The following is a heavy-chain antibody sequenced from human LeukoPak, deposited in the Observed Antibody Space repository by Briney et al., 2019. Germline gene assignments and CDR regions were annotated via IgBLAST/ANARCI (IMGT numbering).Heavy chain of an antibody. D-gene: IGHD7-27*01. V-gene: IGHV1-18*01. CDR1: GYTFTSYG. CDR3: ARTGAWDDAFDI. CDR2: ISAYNGNT. Sequence: ASVKVSCMASGYTFTSYGISWVRQAPGQGLGWMGWISAYNGNTNYAQKLQGRVTMTTDTSTSTAYMELRSLRSDAAAVFYCARTGAWDDAFDIWGQGTMVTVSS. J-gene: IGHJ3*02.